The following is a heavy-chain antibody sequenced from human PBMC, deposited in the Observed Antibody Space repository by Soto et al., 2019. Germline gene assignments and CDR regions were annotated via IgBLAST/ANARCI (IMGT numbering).Heavy chain of an antibody. D-gene: IGHD3-22*01. J-gene: IGHJ4*02. Sequence: EVQLVESGGGLVKPGGSLRLSCAASGFTFSSYSMNWVRQAPGKGLEWVSSISSSSSYIYYADSAKGRFTISRDNAKNSLYLQMNGLRAEDTAVYYCARLTSYASSGYYCYWGQGTLVTVSS. V-gene: IGHV3-21*01. CDR2: ISSSSSYI. CDR1: GFTFSSYS. CDR3: ARLTSYASSGYYCY.